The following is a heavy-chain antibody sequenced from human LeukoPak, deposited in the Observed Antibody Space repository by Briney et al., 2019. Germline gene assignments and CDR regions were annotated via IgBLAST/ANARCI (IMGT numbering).Heavy chain of an antibody. D-gene: IGHD3-22*01. CDR2: MTPNSGNT. CDR3: ARQRDSFDI. Sequence: ASVKVSCKASGYTFTSYDINWVRQATGPGLDWMGSMTPNSGNTDYAHKFQGRVTITRSTSMSTAYMELGSLRSEDTAVYYSARQRDSFDIWGQGTTVTVSS. V-gene: IGHV1-8*03. J-gene: IGHJ3*02. CDR1: GYTFTSYD.